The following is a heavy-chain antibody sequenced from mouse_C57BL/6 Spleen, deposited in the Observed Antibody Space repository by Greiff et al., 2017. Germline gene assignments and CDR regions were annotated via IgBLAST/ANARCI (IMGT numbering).Heavy chain of an antibody. CDR2: IDPENGDT. CDR1: GFNIKDDY. J-gene: IGHJ3*01. V-gene: IGHV14-4*01. D-gene: IGHD2-1*01. Sequence: VQLQQSGAELVRPGASVKLSCTASGFNIKDDYMHWVKQRPEQGLEWIGWIDPENGDTEYASKFQGKATITADTSSNTAYLQLSSLTSEDTAVYYCTPIYLEFAYWGQGTLVTVSA. CDR3: TPIYLEFAY.